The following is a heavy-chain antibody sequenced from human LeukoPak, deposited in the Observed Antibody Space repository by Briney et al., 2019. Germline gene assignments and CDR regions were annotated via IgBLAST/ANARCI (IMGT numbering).Heavy chain of an antibody. CDR1: GGSFSSSTYY. V-gene: IGHV4-39*01. D-gene: IGHD3-22*01. CDR3: ARHYYDTSGYYPWYFDY. Sequence: PSETLSLTCTVSGGSFSSSTYYWGWIRQPPGKGLEWIGSIYYSGSTYYNQSLKSRVTISVDTSKNQFSLKLTSVTAADTAVYYCARHYYDTSGYYPWYFDYWGQGTLVIVSS. J-gene: IGHJ4*02. CDR2: IYYSGST.